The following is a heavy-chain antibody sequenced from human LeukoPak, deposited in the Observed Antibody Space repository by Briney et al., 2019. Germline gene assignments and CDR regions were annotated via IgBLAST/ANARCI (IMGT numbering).Heavy chain of an antibody. D-gene: IGHD6-13*01. CDR1: GGSISSGGYY. Sequence: SETLSLTCTVSGGSISSGGYYWSWIRQPPGKGLEWIGYIYHSGSTYYNPSLKSRVTISVDRSKNQFSLKLSSVTAADTAVYYCARVRDSSSWLGGYFDYWGQGTLVTVSS. J-gene: IGHJ4*02. CDR2: IYHSGST. V-gene: IGHV4-30-2*01. CDR3: ARVRDSSSWLGGYFDY.